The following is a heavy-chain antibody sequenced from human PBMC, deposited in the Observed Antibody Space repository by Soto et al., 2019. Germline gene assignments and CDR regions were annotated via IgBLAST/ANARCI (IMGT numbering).Heavy chain of an antibody. CDR2: ISFDGSIK. CDR1: GFSFSTHA. CDR3: VRDHGLTTGPGTGYVDY. V-gene: IGHV3-30*03. J-gene: IGHJ4*02. D-gene: IGHD6-13*01. Sequence: QVQLVESGGGVVQPGRSLRLSCAATGFSFSTHAMYWVRQAPGKGLEWVAVISFDGSIKYYADAVKGRFTISRDNSKNTVFLQTNSLRPEDTAVYFCVRDHGLTTGPGTGYVDYWGQGTLVTVSS.